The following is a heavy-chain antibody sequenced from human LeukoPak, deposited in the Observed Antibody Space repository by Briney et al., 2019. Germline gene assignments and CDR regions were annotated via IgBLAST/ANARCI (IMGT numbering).Heavy chain of an antibody. V-gene: IGHV3-15*01. CDR3: TTECSGGPDY. J-gene: IGHJ4*02. Sequence: GGSLRLSCAASGFTFSYAWMSWVRQSPGKGLEWVGRIQRKIDGGTTDYAAPVKGRFTISRDDSKHTLFLQMNSLKTEDTAVYYCTTECSGGPDYWGRGTLVTVSS. CDR2: IQRKIDGGTT. CDR1: GFTFSYAW. D-gene: IGHD1-26*01.